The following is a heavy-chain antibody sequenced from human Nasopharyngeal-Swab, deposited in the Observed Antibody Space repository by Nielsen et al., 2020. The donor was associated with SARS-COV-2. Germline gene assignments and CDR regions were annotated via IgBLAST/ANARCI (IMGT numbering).Heavy chain of an antibody. CDR3: ARVESECPADY. J-gene: IGHJ4*02. CDR2: ISAYNGNT. V-gene: IGHV1-18*04. D-gene: IGHD2/OR15-2a*01. CDR1: GYTFTSYG. Sequence: ASVKVSCRASGYTFTSYGISWVRQAPGQGLEWMGWISAYNGNTNYAQKPQGRVTMTTDTSTSTAYMELRSLRSDDTAVYYCARVESECPADYWGQGTLVTVSS.